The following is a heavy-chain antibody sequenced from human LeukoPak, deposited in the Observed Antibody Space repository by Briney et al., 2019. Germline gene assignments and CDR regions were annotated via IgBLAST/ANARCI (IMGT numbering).Heavy chain of an antibody. J-gene: IGHJ4*02. D-gene: IGHD1-26*01. CDR3: ARAVGAEDY. CDR2: ITSTGGYI. Sequence: GSLRLSCAASGFTFSIYTMNWVRQAPGKGLEWVSSITSTGGYIYYADSVKGRFTISRDNAKNSLYLQMNSLRAEDTAIYYCARAVGAEDYWGQGTLVTVSS. CDR1: GFTFSIYT. V-gene: IGHV3-21*01.